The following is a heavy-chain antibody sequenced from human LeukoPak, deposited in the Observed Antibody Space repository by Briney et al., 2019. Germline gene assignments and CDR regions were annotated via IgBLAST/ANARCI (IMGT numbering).Heavy chain of an antibody. CDR3: ARPNYYDSSGKFDY. J-gene: IGHJ4*02. D-gene: IGHD3-22*01. CDR1: GYTFTGYY. Sequence: GASVKVSCKASGYTFTGYYLHWVRQAPGQGLEWMGWINPNTGDTNYAQKFQGRVTMTRDTSISTAYMELSGLRSDDTAVYYCARPNYYDSSGKFDYWGQGALVIVSS. V-gene: IGHV1-2*02. CDR2: INPNTGDT.